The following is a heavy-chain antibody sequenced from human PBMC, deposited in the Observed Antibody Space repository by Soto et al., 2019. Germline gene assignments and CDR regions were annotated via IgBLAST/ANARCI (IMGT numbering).Heavy chain of an antibody. Sequence: SQTLSLTCAISGDSVSSNSAAWNWVRQSPSRGLEWLGRTCYRSKYYNDYALSVKSRLTINPDTSKNQFSLRLNSVTPEDTAVYYCARSDYSSSGHFDYWGQGTLVTVSS. D-gene: IGHD6-13*01. CDR2: TCYRSKYYN. V-gene: IGHV6-1*01. CDR1: GDSVSSNSAA. CDR3: ARSDYSSSGHFDY. J-gene: IGHJ4*02.